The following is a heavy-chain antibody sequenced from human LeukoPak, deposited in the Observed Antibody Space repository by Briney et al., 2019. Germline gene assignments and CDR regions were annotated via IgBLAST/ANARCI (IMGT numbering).Heavy chain of an antibody. CDR3: AKRGVVIRVILVGFHKEAYYFDS. CDR1: GITLSNYG. CDR2: ISDSGGRT. V-gene: IGHV3-23*01. J-gene: IGHJ4*02. Sequence: GGSLRLSCAVSGITLSNYGMSWVRQAPGKGLEWVAGISDSGGRTNYADSVKGRFTFSRDNPKNTLYLQMNSLRAEDTAVYFCAKRGVVIRVILVGFHKEAYYFDSWGQGALVTVSS. D-gene: IGHD3-22*01.